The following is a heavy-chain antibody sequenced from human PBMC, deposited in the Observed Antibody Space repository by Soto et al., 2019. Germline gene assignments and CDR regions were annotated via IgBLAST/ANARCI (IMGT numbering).Heavy chain of an antibody. CDR1: GFTFSSYS. D-gene: IGHD2-2*01. J-gene: IGHJ6*02. CDR3: ARDADLYCSSTSCYYYYYYGMDV. CDR2: ISSGSSYI. Sequence: GGSLRLSCAASGFTFSSYSMNWVRQAPGKGLEWVSSISSGSSYIYYADSVKGRFTISRDNAKNSLYLQMNSLRAEDTAVYYWARDADLYCSSTSCYYYYYYGMDVWGQGTTVTVSS. V-gene: IGHV3-21*01.